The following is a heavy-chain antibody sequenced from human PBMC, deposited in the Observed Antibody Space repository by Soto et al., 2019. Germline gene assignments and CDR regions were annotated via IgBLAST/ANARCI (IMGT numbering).Heavy chain of an antibody. CDR3: AREHSISPYFPLLDY. D-gene: IGHD6-6*01. CDR1: GFTFSDYY. J-gene: IGHJ4*02. Sequence: QVQLVESGGGLVKPGGSLRLSCAASGFTFSDYYMSWIRQAPGKGLEWVSYISSSGSTIYYADSVKGRFTISRDNAKNSLYLHMNSLRAENTAVYYCAREHSISPYFPLLDYWGLVSLVTVSS. CDR2: ISSSGSTI. V-gene: IGHV3-11*01.